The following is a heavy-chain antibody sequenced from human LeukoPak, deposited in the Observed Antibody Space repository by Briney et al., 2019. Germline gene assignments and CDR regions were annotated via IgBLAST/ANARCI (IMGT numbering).Heavy chain of an antibody. Sequence: GGSLRLSCAASGFTFSSYAMSWVRQAPGKGLEWVSAISGSGGSTYYADSVKGRFTISRDNSKNTLYLQMNSLRAEDTAVYYYAKDLSYDLTLFDYWGQGTLVTVSS. CDR3: AKDLSYDLTLFDY. J-gene: IGHJ4*02. CDR2: ISGSGGST. D-gene: IGHD3-22*01. CDR1: GFTFSSYA. V-gene: IGHV3-23*01.